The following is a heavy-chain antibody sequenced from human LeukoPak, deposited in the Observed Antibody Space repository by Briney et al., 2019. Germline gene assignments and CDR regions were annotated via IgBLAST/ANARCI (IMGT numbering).Heavy chain of an antibody. Sequence: PGGTLRLSCATSGFTFSSYGMSWVRQAPGKGLEWVSAISGNGGDTFYADSVKGRFTNSRDNSKNTLYLQMSSLRAEATAVYYCAHHGGGTIRLGAFDIWGQGTMVTVSS. V-gene: IGHV3-23*01. D-gene: IGHD3-3*01. CDR1: GFTFSSYG. CDR3: AHHGGGTIRLGAFDI. J-gene: IGHJ3*02. CDR2: ISGNGGDT.